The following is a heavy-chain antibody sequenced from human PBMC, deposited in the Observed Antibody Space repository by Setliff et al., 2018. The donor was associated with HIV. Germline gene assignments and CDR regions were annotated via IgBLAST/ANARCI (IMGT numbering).Heavy chain of an antibody. D-gene: IGHD3-22*01. J-gene: IGHJ4*02. CDR3: TRQLTPYYYDSPDY. V-gene: IGHV3-11*01. CDR2: ISGSSNTI. Sequence: GGSLRLSCAASGISFNDYYMYWIRQAPGKGLEWVSCISGSSNTIHYADSVKGRFTISRDNAKKSLYLEMNNLKVEDAALYYCTRQLTPYYYDSPDYWGQGTLVTVSS. CDR1: GISFNDYY.